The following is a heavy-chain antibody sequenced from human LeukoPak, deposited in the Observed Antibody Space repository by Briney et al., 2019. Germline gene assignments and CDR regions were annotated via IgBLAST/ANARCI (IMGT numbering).Heavy chain of an antibody. D-gene: IGHD3-22*01. CDR1: GYTFTSNY. CDR3: ATVHRSSSYYWSYYFDY. CDR2: IYPRDGST. Sequence: GASVKVSCKASGYTFTSNYIHWVRQAPGQGLEWMGMIYPRDGSTSYAQKFQGRVTVTRDTSTSTVHMELSGLRSEDTAVYYCATVHRSSSYYWSYYFDYWGQGTLVTVSS. V-gene: IGHV1-46*01. J-gene: IGHJ4*02.